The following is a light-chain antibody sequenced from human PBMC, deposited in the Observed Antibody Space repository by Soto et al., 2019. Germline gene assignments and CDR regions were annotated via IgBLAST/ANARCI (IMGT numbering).Light chain of an antibody. CDR3: QQCGSSPWT. V-gene: IGKV3-20*01. CDR1: QSVSSSY. J-gene: IGKJ1*01. Sequence: EIVLTQSPGTLSLSPGERATLPCRASQSVSSSYLAWYQQKPGQAPRLLIYGASSRATGIPDRFSGSGSGTDFTLTISSLEPEDFAVYYCQQCGSSPWTFGQGTKVDI. CDR2: GAS.